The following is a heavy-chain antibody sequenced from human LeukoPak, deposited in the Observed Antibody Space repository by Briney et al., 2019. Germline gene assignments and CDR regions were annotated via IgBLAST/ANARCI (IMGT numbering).Heavy chain of an antibody. J-gene: IGHJ5*02. Sequence: SGTLSLTCTASGVSISSYYWSWIRQPPGKGLEWIGYIYYSGSTNYNPSLKSRVTISVDTSKNQFSLKLSSVTAADTAVYYCARVRVVPAAIDWFDPWGQGTLVTVSS. D-gene: IGHD2-2*02. CDR3: ARVRVVPAAIDWFDP. CDR1: GVSISSYY. CDR2: IYYSGST. V-gene: IGHV4-59*01.